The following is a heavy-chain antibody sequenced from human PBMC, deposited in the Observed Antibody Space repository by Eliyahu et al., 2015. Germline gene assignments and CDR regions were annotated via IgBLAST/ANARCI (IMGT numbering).Heavy chain of an antibody. D-gene: IGHD3-3*01. J-gene: IGHJ6*02. CDR2: IYWDDDK. V-gene: IGHV2-5*02. CDR1: GFSLSTSGVG. CDR3: AHRAAHIGDFWPYYYYGMDV. Sequence: QITLKESGPTLVKPTQTLTLTCTFSGFSLSTSGVGVGWIRQPPGKALEWLALIYWDDDKRYSPSLKSRLTITKDTSKNQVVLTMTNMDPVDTATYYCAHRAAHIGDFWPYYYYGMDVWGQGTTVTVSS.